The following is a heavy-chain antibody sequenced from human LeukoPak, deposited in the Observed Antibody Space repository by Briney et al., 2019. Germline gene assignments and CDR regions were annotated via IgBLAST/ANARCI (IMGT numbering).Heavy chain of an antibody. V-gene: IGHV4-30-4*01. D-gene: IGHD4-17*01. CDR1: GASISNGDNY. Sequence: SETLSLTCTVSGASISNGDNYWTWIRQPPGKGLEWIGYISYTGGTYYNPSLKNRATISLDTSKDQFSLRLSSVTAADTAVYYCARGKYGDVPLDYWGQGTLVTVSS. J-gene: IGHJ4*02. CDR2: ISYTGGT. CDR3: ARGKYGDVPLDY.